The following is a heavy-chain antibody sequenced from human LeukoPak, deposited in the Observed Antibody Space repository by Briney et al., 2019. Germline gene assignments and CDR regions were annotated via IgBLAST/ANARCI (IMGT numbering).Heavy chain of an antibody. J-gene: IGHJ6*02. CDR1: GYTFTSYD. D-gene: IGHD3-3*01. CDR2: MNPNSGNT. CDR3: ARGLRGTNYYGFWSGYLYYYYGMDV. Sequence: ASVKVSCKASGYTFTSYDINWVRQATGQGLEWMGWMNPNSGNTGYAQKFQGRVTMTRNTSISTAYMELSSLRSEDTAVYYCARGLRGTNYYGFWSGYLYYYYGMDVWGQGTTVTVSS. V-gene: IGHV1-8*01.